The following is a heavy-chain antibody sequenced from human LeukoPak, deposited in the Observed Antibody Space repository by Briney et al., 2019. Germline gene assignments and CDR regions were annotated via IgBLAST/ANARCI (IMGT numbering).Heavy chain of an antibody. CDR2: IYYSGST. D-gene: IGHD2-21*01. V-gene: IGHV4-59*08. CDR3: ARGQPRNPDPYCGGDCYSEIYYYMDV. J-gene: IGHJ6*03. CDR1: GGSISSYY. Sequence: SETLSLTCTVSGGSISSYYWSWIRQPPGKGLEWIGYIYYSGSTNYNPSLKSRVTISVDTSKNQFSLKLSSVTAADTAVYYCARGQPRNPDPYCGGDCYSEIYYYMDVWGKGTTVTVSS.